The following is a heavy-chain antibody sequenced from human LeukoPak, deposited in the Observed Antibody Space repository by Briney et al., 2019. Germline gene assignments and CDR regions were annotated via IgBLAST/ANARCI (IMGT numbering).Heavy chain of an antibody. CDR3: AKDLHDYGSYEDS. CDR1: GFTFRHYA. CDR2: ISGSGGTT. Sequence: PGGSLRLACVASGFTFRHYAMTWVGQAPGKGLQGVTGISGSGGTTYYADSVKGRFTISRDNSKNTLYLQMGSLRADDTAIYYCAKDLHDYGSYEDSWGQGTLVTVSS. V-gene: IGHV3-23*01. J-gene: IGHJ5*01. D-gene: IGHD3-10*01.